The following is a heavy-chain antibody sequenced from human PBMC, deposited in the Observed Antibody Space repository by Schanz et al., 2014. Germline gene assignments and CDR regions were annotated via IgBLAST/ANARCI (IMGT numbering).Heavy chain of an antibody. CDR1: GFSFSTYG. Sequence: QVRLMESGGGVVRPGGSLRLSCAASGFSFSTYGMHWVRQAPGKGLECVAVIRYDGSKADYRDSAKGRFTISRDNSRNMLYLHMKSLRAEDTAVYYCARGTPFLCDYWGQGTLVTVSS. D-gene: IGHD3-16*01. CDR3: ARGTPFLCDY. V-gene: IGHV3-33*01. CDR2: IRYDGSKA. J-gene: IGHJ4*02.